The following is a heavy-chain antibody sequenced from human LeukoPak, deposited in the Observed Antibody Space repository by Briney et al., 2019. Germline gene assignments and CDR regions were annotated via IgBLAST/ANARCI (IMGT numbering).Heavy chain of an antibody. J-gene: IGHJ4*02. V-gene: IGHV1-2*02. CDR1: GYTFTGYY. CDR2: INPNSGGT. D-gene: IGHD3-22*01. CDR3: ASHYYDSSGYYSDY. Sequence: ASVNVSCKASGYTFTGYYMHWGRQAPGQGLEWMGWINPNSGGTNYAQKFQGRVTMTRDTSISTAYMELSRLRSDDTAVYYCASHYYDSSGYYSDYWGQGTLVTVSS.